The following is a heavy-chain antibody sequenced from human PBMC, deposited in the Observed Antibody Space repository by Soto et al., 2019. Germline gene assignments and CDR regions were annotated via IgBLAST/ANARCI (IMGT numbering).Heavy chain of an antibody. V-gene: IGHV4-39*01. CDR3: ARTYVVVVAATSYFDY. Sequence: SETLSLTCTVSGGSISSSSYYWGWIRQPPGKGLEWIGSIYYSGSTYYNPSLKSRVTISVDTSKNQFSLKLSSVTAADTAVYYCARTYVVVVAATSYFDYWGQGTLVTVS. CDR1: GGSISSSSYY. J-gene: IGHJ4*02. CDR2: IYYSGST. D-gene: IGHD2-15*01.